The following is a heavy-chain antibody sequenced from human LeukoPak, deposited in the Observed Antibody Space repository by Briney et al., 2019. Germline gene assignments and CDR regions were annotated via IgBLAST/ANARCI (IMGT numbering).Heavy chain of an antibody. J-gene: IGHJ5*02. CDR3: ARVVDKYDFWSPVKFDP. CDR2: IYYSGST. CDR1: GGSISSGDYY. D-gene: IGHD3-3*01. Sequence: SETLSLTCTVSGGSISSGDYYWSWIRQPPGKGLEWIGYIYYSGSTYYNPSLKSRVTISVDTSKNQFSLKLSSVTAADTAVYYCARVVDKYDFWSPVKFDPWGQGTLVTVSS. V-gene: IGHV4-30-4*01.